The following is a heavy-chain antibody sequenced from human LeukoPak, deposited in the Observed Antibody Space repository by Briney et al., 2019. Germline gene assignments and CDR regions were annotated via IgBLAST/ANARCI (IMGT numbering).Heavy chain of an antibody. D-gene: IGHD5-18*01. J-gene: IGHJ4*02. CDR3: TGPYSANPSY. CDR2: IKSKSSDYAT. Sequence: GGSLRLSCAASGFTFSDSTIHWVRQASGKGLEWVGRIKSKSSDYATAYAASVKGRFTVSRDDSKNTAYLQMNSLKTEDTAVYYCTGPYSANPSYWGQGILVTVSS. V-gene: IGHV3-73*01. CDR1: GFTFSDST.